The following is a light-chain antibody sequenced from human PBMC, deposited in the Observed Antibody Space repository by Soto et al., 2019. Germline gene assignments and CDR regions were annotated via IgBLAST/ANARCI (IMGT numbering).Light chain of an antibody. Sequence: DIQMTQSPSSLSASVGDRVTIACRASQGIKNYLAWYQHKPGKVPQLLIFASSTLQSGVPSRFSGSGSGTDFNLTISSLQPEDVATYYCQKYDGVPWTFGQGTKVEIK. CDR3: QKYDGVPWT. CDR2: ASS. V-gene: IGKV1-27*01. J-gene: IGKJ1*01. CDR1: QGIKNY.